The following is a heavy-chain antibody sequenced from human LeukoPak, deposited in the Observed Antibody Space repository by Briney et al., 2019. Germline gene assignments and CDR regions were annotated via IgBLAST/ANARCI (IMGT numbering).Heavy chain of an antibody. CDR2: IYYSGSS. D-gene: IGHD1-20*01. Sequence: SETLSPTCTVSGASISSYYWSWFRQPPGKGLEWIGYIYYSGSSNYNPSLKSRVTMSVDTSNNHFSLKLSSVTAADTAVYYCAKRGPDNWKSYYFDYWGQGTLVTVSS. CDR3: AKRGPDNWKSYYFDY. CDR1: GASISSYY. J-gene: IGHJ4*02. V-gene: IGHV4-59*01.